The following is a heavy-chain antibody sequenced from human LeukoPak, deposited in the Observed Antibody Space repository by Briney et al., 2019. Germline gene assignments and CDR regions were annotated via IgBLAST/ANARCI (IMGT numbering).Heavy chain of an antibody. CDR1: GYTFTSHG. J-gene: IGHJ5*02. D-gene: IGHD6-19*01. CDR2: ISAYNGDT. CDR3: ARDPSNSSGWKTWFDP. V-gene: IGHV1-18*01. Sequence: ASVKVSCEASGYTFTSHGISWVRQAPGQGLEWMGWISAYNGDTKYAQRFQGRVTMTTDTSTTTAYMELRSLRSDDTAVYYCARDPSNSSGWKTWFDPWGQGTLVAVS.